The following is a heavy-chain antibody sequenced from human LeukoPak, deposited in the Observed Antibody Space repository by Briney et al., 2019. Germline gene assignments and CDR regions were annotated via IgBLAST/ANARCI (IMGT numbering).Heavy chain of an antibody. CDR1: GFTFSSFA. J-gene: IGHJ4*02. Sequence: GGSLRLSCAASGFTFSSFAMSWVRQAPGKGLERVSAISDSGGTTYYADSVKGRFTISRDNSKNTLYLQMNSLRAEDTAVYYCAKFYYDFWSGYYGPPDYWGQGTLVTVSS. V-gene: IGHV3-23*01. CDR3: AKFYYDFWSGYYGPPDY. D-gene: IGHD3-3*01. CDR2: ISDSGGTT.